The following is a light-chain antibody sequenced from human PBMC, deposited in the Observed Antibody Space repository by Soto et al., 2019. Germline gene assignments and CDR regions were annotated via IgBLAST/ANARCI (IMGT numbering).Light chain of an antibody. Sequence: EIVMTQSPATLSVSPGERATLSCRASQSVSSSYLAWYQQRPGQVPRLLISGTSTRATGIPDRFTGSGSGTDFTLTIIRLQPEDFAVYYCQHYGSSPRTFGQGTKVDIK. CDR2: GTS. CDR3: QHYGSSPRT. V-gene: IGKV3-20*01. J-gene: IGKJ1*01. CDR1: QSVSSSY.